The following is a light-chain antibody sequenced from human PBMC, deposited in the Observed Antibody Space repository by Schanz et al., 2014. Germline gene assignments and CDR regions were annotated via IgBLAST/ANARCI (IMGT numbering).Light chain of an antibody. J-gene: IGKJ1*01. V-gene: IGKV3-20*01. CDR2: DAS. Sequence: EIVLTQSPGALSLSPGERATLSCRASQSVSSNLAWYQQNPGQAPRLLIYDASNRATGIPARFSGSGSGTDFTLTISRLEPEDFAVYYCQHYSLSPLFGQGTKVDI. CDR1: QSVSSN. CDR3: QHYSLSPL.